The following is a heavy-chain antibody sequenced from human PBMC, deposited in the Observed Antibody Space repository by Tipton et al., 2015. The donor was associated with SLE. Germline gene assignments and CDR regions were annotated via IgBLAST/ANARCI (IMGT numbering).Heavy chain of an antibody. CDR2: IYYSGST. J-gene: IGHJ6*03. CDR1: GGSISSYY. Sequence: TLSLTCTVSGGSISSYYWSWIRQPPGKGLEWIGYIYYSGSTNYNPSLKSRVTISVDTSKNQFSLKLSSVTAADTAVYYCARGGGYSYYYYYMDVWGKGTTVTVS. D-gene: IGHD6-13*01. V-gene: IGHV4-59*12. CDR3: ARGGGYSYYYYYMDV.